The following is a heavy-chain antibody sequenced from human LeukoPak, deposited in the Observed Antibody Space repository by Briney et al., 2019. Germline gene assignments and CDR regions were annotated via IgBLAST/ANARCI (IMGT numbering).Heavy chain of an antibody. CDR3: ARPVWFGELFQGDAFDI. D-gene: IGHD3-10*01. J-gene: IGHJ3*02. Sequence: AAVKVSCKASGDTFASDGISWVRQAPGEGLEWMGWISAYKGNTNYAQKLQGRVTMTTDTSTSTAYMELRSLSSDDPAVYYCARPVWFGELFQGDAFDIWGQGTMVTVSS. CDR1: GDTFASDG. CDR2: ISAYKGNT. V-gene: IGHV1-18*01.